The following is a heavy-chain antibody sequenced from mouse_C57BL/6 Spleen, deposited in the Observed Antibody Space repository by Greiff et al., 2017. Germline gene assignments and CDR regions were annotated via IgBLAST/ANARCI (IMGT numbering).Heavy chain of an antibody. Sequence: QVQLQQSGPELVKPGASVKISCKASGYAFSSSWMNWVKQRPGKGLEWIGRIYPGDGDTNYNGKFKGKATLTADKSSSTAYMQLSRLTSEDSAVYFCAREGTRYDGYPYYLDYWGQGTTLTVSS. CDR2: IYPGDGDT. CDR3: AREGTRYDGYPYYLDY. J-gene: IGHJ2*01. V-gene: IGHV1-82*01. CDR1: GYAFSSSW. D-gene: IGHD2-3*01.